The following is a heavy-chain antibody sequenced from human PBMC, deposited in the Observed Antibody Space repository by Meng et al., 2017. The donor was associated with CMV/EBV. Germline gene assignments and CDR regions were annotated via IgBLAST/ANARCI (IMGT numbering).Heavy chain of an antibody. CDR3: ASVQGLGVS. D-gene: IGHD3-10*01. CDR2: IYTSGST. J-gene: IGHJ4*02. V-gene: IGHV4-61*02. Sequence: QLHQRCAGLFTPSETLSLSCAVYVGSISSGSYYWSWIRQHAGKGLEWIGRIYTSGSTNYNPSLKSRVTISVDTSKNQFSLKLSSVTAADTAVYYCASVQGLGVSWGQGTLVTVSS. CDR1: VGSISSGSYY.